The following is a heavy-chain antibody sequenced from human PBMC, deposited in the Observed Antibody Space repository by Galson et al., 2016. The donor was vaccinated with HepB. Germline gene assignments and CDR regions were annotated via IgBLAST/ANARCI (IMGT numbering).Heavy chain of an antibody. V-gene: IGHV1-69*13. CDR1: GGTFSSDA. Sequence: SVKVSCKASGGTFSSDAISWVRQAPGQGLEWMGGIIPILGTANHAQKFQGRVTITADESTSTAYMELSSLRSDDTAVYYCARCPSCSGPSCYGFGLNYYHYGMDVWGQGTTVTVSS. CDR2: IIPILGTA. J-gene: IGHJ6*02. CDR3: ARCPSCSGPSCYGFGLNYYHYGMDV. D-gene: IGHD2-2*01.